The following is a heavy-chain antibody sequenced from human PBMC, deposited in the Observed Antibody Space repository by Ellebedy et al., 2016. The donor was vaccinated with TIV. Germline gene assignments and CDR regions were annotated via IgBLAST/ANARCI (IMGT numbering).Heavy chain of an antibody. J-gene: IGHJ4*02. Sequence: PGGSLRLSCAASGFTFSDYSMHWVRQAPGKGLEWVAVASYDGNNKYYADSVKGRFTISRDNSRNTLYLQVSRLSAADTAVYYCARANYYGSGSYEYGFYYWGQGTLVTVSS. CDR3: ARANYYGSGSYEYGFYY. CDR1: GFTFSDYS. D-gene: IGHD3-10*01. CDR2: ASYDGNNK. V-gene: IGHV3-30-3*01.